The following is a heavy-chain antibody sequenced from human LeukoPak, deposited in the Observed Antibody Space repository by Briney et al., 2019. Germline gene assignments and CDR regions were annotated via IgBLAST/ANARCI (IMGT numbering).Heavy chain of an antibody. V-gene: IGHV1-18*01. Sequence: ASVKVSCKASGYTFTSYGISWVQQAPGQGLEWMGWISAYNGNTNYAQKLQDRVTLTTDTSTSTAYMELRSLRSDDTAVYFCARDLERYPISGNDRYYYYYCMDVWGKGTTVTVSS. CDR1: GYTFTSYG. D-gene: IGHD1-1*01. CDR3: ARDLERYPISGNDRYYYYYCMDV. J-gene: IGHJ6*03. CDR2: ISAYNGNT.